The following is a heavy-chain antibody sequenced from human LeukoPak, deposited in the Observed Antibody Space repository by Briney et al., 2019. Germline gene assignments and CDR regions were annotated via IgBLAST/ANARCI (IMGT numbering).Heavy chain of an antibody. CDR2: INSDGSST. V-gene: IGHV3-74*01. J-gene: IGHJ4*02. CDR3: ARDRPGLLTGYPPRTLLN. CDR1: GFTFSSYW. Sequence: QPGGSLRLSCAASGFTFSSYWMHWVRQAPGKGLVWVSRINSDGSSTSYADSVKGRFTISRDNAKNSLYLQMNSLRAEATAVYYCARDRPGLLTGYPPRTLLNWGQGTLVTVSS. D-gene: IGHD3-9*01.